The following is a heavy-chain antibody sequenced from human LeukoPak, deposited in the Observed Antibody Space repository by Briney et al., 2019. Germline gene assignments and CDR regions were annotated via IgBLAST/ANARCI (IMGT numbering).Heavy chain of an antibody. CDR3: ARGQYYYDSSGYFNWFDP. D-gene: IGHD3-22*01. Sequence: GASVKVSCKASGYTFTGYYMHWVRQAPGQGLEWMGWINPNSGGTSYAQKFQGRVTMTRDTSISTAYMELSSLRSDDTAVFYCARGQYYYDSSGYFNWFDPWGQGTLVTVSS. CDR2: INPNSGGT. J-gene: IGHJ5*02. CDR1: GYTFTGYY. V-gene: IGHV1-2*02.